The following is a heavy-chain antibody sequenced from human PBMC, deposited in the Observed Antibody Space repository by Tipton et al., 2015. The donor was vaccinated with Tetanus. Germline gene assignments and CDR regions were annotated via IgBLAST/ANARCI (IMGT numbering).Heavy chain of an antibody. CDR2: VSSSGST. V-gene: IGHV4-61*08. Sequence: TLSLTCTVSGGSLRGGDHYWSWIRQPPGKGLEWLAYVSSSGSTNSNYSLKSRITVSRDTSKNQFSLKLASVTAADTAVYYCARANYEFPKKGPFDSWGQGALVIVSS. CDR1: GGSLRGGDHY. J-gene: IGHJ4*02. D-gene: IGHD3-3*01. CDR3: ARANYEFPKKGPFDS.